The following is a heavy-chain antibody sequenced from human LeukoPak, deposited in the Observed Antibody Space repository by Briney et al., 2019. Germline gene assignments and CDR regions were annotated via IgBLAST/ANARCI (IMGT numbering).Heavy chain of an antibody. CDR3: ARDDVDPAMVAVRGVY. V-gene: IGHV1-69*05. D-gene: IGHD5-18*01. CDR2: IIPIFGTA. CDR1: VGTFSSYA. Sequence: SVKVSCKASVGTFSSYAISWVRQAPGQGLEWRGGIIPIFGTANYAQKFQGRVTITTDESTSTAYMELSSLRSEDTAVYYCARDDVDPAMVAVRGVYWGQGTLVTVSS. J-gene: IGHJ4*02.